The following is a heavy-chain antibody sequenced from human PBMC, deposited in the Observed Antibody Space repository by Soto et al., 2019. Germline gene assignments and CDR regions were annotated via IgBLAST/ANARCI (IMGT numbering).Heavy chain of an antibody. V-gene: IGHV3-7*05. CDR1: GFTFSTYW. Sequence: EVQLVESGGSLVQPGGSLRLSCAASGFTFSTYWMNWVRQAPGKGLEWVANIKEDGSEEYYVDSVKGRFTISRDNAKNSLFLDMNSLRGEDTAVYYCARDWGAPDRGSAFGYYYHFGMDVWGQGTTVTVPS. CDR2: IKEDGSEE. J-gene: IGHJ6*02. D-gene: IGHD3-16*01. CDR3: ARDWGAPDRGSAFGYYYHFGMDV.